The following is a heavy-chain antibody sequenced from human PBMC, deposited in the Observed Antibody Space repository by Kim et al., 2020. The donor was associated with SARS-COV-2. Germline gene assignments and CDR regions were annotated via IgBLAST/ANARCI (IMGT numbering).Heavy chain of an antibody. Sequence: SETLSLTCSVSGDSISDSYWHWIRQPPGKGLEWIGYIFYSGFSNYSPSLKGRVTMSIDMSNNQFSLKLNSVTAADTAMYFCATITPAGLNRDEALDIWGPGTMVTVSS. CDR1: GDSISDSY. D-gene: IGHD6-13*01. CDR3: ATITPAGLNRDEALDI. J-gene: IGHJ3*02. V-gene: IGHV4-59*03. CDR2: IFYSGFS.